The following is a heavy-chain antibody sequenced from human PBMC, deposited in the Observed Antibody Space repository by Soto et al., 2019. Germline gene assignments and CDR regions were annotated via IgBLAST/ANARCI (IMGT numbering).Heavy chain of an antibody. D-gene: IGHD3-9*01. J-gene: IGHJ6*02. CDR2: IYYSGST. CDR3: ARLRALARYFYWFPRPYYYYGMDV. CDR1: GGSISSYY. V-gene: IGHV4-59*08. Sequence: SETLSLTCTVSGGSISSYYWSWIRQPPGKGLEWIGYIYYSGSTNYNPSLKSRVTISVDTSKNQFSLKLSSVTAADTAVYYCARLRALARYFYWFPRPYYYYGMDVWGQGTTVIVYS.